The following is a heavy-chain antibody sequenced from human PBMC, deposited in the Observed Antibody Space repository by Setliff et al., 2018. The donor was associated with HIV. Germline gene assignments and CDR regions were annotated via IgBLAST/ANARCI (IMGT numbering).Heavy chain of an antibody. CDR1: GGSIGSYH. V-gene: IGHV4-59*01. J-gene: IGHJ4*02. CDR3: TRARFTDGWSLYYFDS. Sequence: SETLSLTCNVSGGSIGSYHWAWIRQSPGKGLEYIGNIRHSGYTNYNPSLKSRLNMSVDTSNYQISLKLTAVTAADTAVYYCTRARFTDGWSLYYFDSWGQGVQVTAPQ. D-gene: IGHD6-19*01. CDR2: IRHSGYT.